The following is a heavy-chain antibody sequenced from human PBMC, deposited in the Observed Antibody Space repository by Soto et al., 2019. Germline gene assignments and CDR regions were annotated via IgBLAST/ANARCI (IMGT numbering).Heavy chain of an antibody. V-gene: IGHV4-31*03. D-gene: IGHD3-22*01. Sequence: SETLSLTCTVSDDSISSSGYYWSWIRQHPGKGLEWIGNIYYSGTTYYNPSLKSRVTISVDTSKNLFSLKLSSVTAADTAVYYWARVGYYYDSSSFDYWGQGTLVPVSS. CDR2: IYYSGTT. CDR3: ARVGYYYDSSSFDY. J-gene: IGHJ4*02. CDR1: DDSISSSGYY.